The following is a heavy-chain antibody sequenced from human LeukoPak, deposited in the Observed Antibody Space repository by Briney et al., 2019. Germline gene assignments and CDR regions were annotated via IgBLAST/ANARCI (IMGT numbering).Heavy chain of an antibody. CDR3: ARDTPIQFSSSSHYYYGMDV. D-gene: IGHD6-6*01. CDR2: ISAYNGNT. Sequence: GASVKVSCKASGYTFTSYGISWVRQAPGQGLEWMGWISAYNGNTNYAQKLQGRVTMTTDTSTSTAYMELRSLRSDDTAVYYCARDTPIQFSSSSHYYYGMDVWGQGTTVTDSS. V-gene: IGHV1-18*01. J-gene: IGHJ6*02. CDR1: GYTFTSYG.